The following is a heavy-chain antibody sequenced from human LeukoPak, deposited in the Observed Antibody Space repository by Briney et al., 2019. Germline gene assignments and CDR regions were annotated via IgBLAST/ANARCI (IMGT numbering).Heavy chain of an antibody. CDR2: IYYSGST. V-gene: IGHV4-39*01. CDR1: GGSISSSSYY. D-gene: IGHD3-10*01. J-gene: IGHJ4*02. CDR3: ARHVCGLGQDLYGSGSGFDY. Sequence: SETLSLTCTVSGGSISSSSYYWGWVRQPPGKGLEWIGSIYYSGSTYNNPSRKSRVTISVDTSKTQYSLKLSSVTAADTAVYYCARHVCGLGQDLYGSGSGFDYWGQGTLVTVSS.